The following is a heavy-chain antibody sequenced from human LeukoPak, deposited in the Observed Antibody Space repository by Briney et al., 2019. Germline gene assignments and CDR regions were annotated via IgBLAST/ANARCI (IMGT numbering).Heavy chain of an antibody. CDR3: ARGDLKSDWFDP. CDR1: GYSLSSGYY. CDR2: FYNSGRT. V-gene: IGHV4-38-2*01. D-gene: IGHD3-10*01. J-gene: IGHJ5*02. Sequence: SETLSLTCAVSGYSLSSGYYWNWIRQPAGKGLEWIGRFYNSGRTNFNPSLKSRVTISADTSKNQFSLKLRSVTAADTAVYYCARGDLKSDWFDPWGQGTLVIVST.